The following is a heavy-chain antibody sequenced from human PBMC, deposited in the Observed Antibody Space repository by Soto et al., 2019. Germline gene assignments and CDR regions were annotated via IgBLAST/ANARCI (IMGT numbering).Heavy chain of an antibody. Sequence: PSETLSLTCSVSGGSISSNYWNWIRQPPSKGPEWIGYIHYTGSTNQNPSLMSRVTISIDTSKNQFSLTLTSVTAADTAVYYCERGRAVSGSFYFDYWGQEALVTASS. CDR1: GGSISSNY. CDR3: ERGRAVSGSFYFDY. V-gene: IGHV4-59*01. D-gene: IGHD3-3*01. CDR2: IHYTGST. J-gene: IGHJ4*02.